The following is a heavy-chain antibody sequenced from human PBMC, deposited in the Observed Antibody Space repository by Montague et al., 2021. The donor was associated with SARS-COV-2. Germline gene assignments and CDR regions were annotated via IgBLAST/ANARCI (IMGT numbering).Heavy chain of an antibody. J-gene: IGHJ4*02. Sequence: CAISGDSVSSNSAAWNWIRQSPSSGLEWLGGTYYRSKWYNDYAVSVKSRITINPDTSKNQFSLQLNSVTPEGTAVYYCARGGWGAPGTGRLFNYWGQGTLVTVSS. D-gene: IGHD3-10*01. CDR2: TYYRSKWYN. V-gene: IGHV6-1*01. CDR1: GDSVSSNSAA. CDR3: ARGGWGAPGTGRLFNY.